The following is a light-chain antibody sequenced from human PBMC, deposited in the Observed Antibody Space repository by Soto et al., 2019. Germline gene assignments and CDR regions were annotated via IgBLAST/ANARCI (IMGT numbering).Light chain of an antibody. CDR2: EVS. Sequence: QSALTQPASVSGSPGQSITISCTGSNSDVGAYNYVSWYQQHPGKAPKFIMYEVSNRPSGVSNRFSGSKSGNTAFLTISGLQAEDEADYYWASHGNVRVFGGGTKLTVL. J-gene: IGLJ3*02. CDR3: ASHGNVRV. V-gene: IGLV2-14*01. CDR1: NSDVGAYNY.